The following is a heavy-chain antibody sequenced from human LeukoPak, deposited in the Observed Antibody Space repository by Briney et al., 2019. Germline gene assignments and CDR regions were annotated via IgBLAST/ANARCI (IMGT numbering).Heavy chain of an antibody. CDR3: GRNFVSDFYFDV. D-gene: IGHD1-7*01. V-gene: IGHV4-34*01. Sequence: PSRTLSLTCAVYGVSLRGYYWSWIRQSPEKGLEWIGEISHEGDSIYNPSLKSRLTLSVDMSKNQFSLNLRSVTAADTADCARGRNFVSDFYFDVWGKGTTVIVSS. CDR2: ISHEGDS. CDR1: GVSLRGYY. J-gene: IGHJ6*03.